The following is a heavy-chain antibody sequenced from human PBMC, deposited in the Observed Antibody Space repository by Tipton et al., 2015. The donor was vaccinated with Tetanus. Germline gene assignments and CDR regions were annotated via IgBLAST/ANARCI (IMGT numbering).Heavy chain of an antibody. J-gene: IGHJ6*02. D-gene: IGHD5-12*01. V-gene: IGHV4-61*01. Sequence: TLSLTCTVSGGSISSSSYYWSWIRQPPGKGLEWIGYIYYSGSTNYNPSLKSRVTISVDTSKNQFSLKLSSVTAADTAVYYCARDSVSSSGYDKEKTYYYYGMDVWGQGTTVTVSS. CDR1: GGSISSSSYY. CDR2: IYYSGST. CDR3: ARDSVSSSGYDKEKTYYYYGMDV.